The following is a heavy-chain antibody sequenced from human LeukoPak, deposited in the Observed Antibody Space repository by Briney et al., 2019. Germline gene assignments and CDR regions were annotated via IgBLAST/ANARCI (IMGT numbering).Heavy chain of an antibody. J-gene: IGHJ4*02. D-gene: IGHD3-10*01. CDR1: GFTFSGSA. V-gene: IGHV3-73*01. CDR3: ISKGSGSYYSDY. Sequence: GGSLRLSCAASGFTFSGSAMHWVRQASGKGLEWVGRIRSKANSYATAYAASVKGRFTISRDDSKNTAYLQMNSLKTEDTAVYYCISKGSGSYYSDYRGQGTLVTVSS. CDR2: IRSKANSYAT.